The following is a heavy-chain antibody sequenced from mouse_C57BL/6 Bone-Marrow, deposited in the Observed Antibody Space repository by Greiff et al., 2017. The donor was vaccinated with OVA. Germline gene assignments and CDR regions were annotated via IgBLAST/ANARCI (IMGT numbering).Heavy chain of an antibody. CDR1: GYTFTSYW. V-gene: IGHV1-55*01. CDR3: ERELGYGCYFDY. Sequence: QVQLQQPGAELVKPGASVKMSCKASGYTFTSYWITWVKQRPGPGLEWIGDIYPCSGSTNYNEKFKSKATLTVDTSSSTAYMQLSSLTSEDSAVYDGERELGYGCYFDYWGQGTTLTVSS. D-gene: IGHD4-1*01. CDR2: IYPCSGST. J-gene: IGHJ2*01.